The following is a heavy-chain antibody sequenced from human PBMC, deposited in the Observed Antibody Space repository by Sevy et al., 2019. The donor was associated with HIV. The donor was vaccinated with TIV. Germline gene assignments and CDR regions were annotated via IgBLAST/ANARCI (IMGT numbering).Heavy chain of an antibody. D-gene: IGHD2-15*01. V-gene: IGHV1-69*04. CDR1: GGTFSSYA. CDR2: IIPILGIA. Sequence: ASVKVSCKASGGTFSSYAISWVRQAPGQGLEWMGRIIPILGIANYAQKFQGSVTITADKSTSTAYMELSSLRSEDTAVYYCASDSGGSRTSVSYYYGMDVWGQGTTVTVSS. CDR3: ASDSGGSRTSVSYYYGMDV. J-gene: IGHJ6*02.